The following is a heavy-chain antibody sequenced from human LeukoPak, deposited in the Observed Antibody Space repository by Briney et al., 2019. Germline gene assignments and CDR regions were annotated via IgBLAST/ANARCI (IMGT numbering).Heavy chain of an antibody. J-gene: IGHJ4*02. D-gene: IGHD5-18*01. Sequence: GASVKVSCKASGYPFTDYYMHWVRQAPGQGLEWMGWINPNRGGTDYAQKFQGRVTMTRDTSISTAYMELSRLRYDDTAVYYCASRYRFRNWGQGTLVTVSS. CDR3: ASRYRFRN. CDR1: GYPFTDYY. CDR2: INPNRGGT. V-gene: IGHV1-2*02.